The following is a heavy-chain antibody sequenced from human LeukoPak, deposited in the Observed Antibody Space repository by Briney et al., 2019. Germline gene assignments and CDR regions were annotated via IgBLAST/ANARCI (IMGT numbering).Heavy chain of an antibody. CDR3: ASGVETMATSRDLDY. V-gene: IGHV3-21*01. D-gene: IGHD5-24*01. J-gene: IGHJ4*02. Sequence: PGGSLRLSCAASGFTFSSYSMNWVRQAPGKGLEWVSSISSSSSYIYYADSVKGRFTISRDNAKNSLYLQMNSLRAEDTAVYYCASGVETMATSRDLDYWGQGTLVTVSS. CDR1: GFTFSSYS. CDR2: ISSSSSYI.